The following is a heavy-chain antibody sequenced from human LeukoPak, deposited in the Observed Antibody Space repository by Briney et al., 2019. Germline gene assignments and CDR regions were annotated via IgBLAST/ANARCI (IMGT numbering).Heavy chain of an antibody. Sequence: PGGSLRLSCAASGFTVSSNYMSWVRQAPGKGLVWVSRINSDGSYTTYADSVKGRFTISRDNAKNTLYLQMNSLRAEDMAVYYCARDCTSSRCRDAFDIWGQGTMVTVSS. CDR1: GFTVSSNY. CDR2: INSDGSYT. D-gene: IGHD2-2*01. V-gene: IGHV3-74*01. CDR3: ARDCTSSRCRDAFDI. J-gene: IGHJ3*02.